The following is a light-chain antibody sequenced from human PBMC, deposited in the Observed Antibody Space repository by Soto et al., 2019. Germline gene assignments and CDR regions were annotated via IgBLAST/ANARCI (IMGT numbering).Light chain of an antibody. Sequence: EIVMTQSPATLSVSPGERATLSCRASQSVSSNLAWHQQKPGQAPRLLINGASSRATGIPDRFSGGGSGTDFTLTIRRLEPEDFAVYYCQQYGRSVTFGGGTKVDIK. CDR1: QSVSSN. CDR3: QQYGRSVT. J-gene: IGKJ4*01. CDR2: GAS. V-gene: IGKV3-20*01.